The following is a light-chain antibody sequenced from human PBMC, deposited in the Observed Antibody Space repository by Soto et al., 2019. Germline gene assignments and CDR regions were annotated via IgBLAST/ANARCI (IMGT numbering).Light chain of an antibody. Sequence: QLVLTQSPFASASLGASVKLTCTLSSGHSSYAIAWHQQQPEKGPRYLMKLNSDGSHSKGDGIPDRFSGSSSGAVRYLTISSLQSEDEADYYCQTWGTGIQVFGGGTKLTVL. CDR1: SGHSSYA. V-gene: IGLV4-69*01. CDR3: QTWGTGIQV. J-gene: IGLJ2*01. CDR2: LNSDGSH.